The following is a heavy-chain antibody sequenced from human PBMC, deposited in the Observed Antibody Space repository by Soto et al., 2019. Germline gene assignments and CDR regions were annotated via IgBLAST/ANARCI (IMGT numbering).Heavy chain of an antibody. Sequence: GGSLRLSCAASGFTFSSYAMSWVRQAPGKGLEWVSAISRSGGSTYYADSVKGRFTISRDNSKNTLYLQMNSLRAEDTAVYYCAKCPAGLLWFGELLYTDYWGQGTLVTVSS. CDR2: ISRSGGST. CDR1: GFTFSSYA. V-gene: IGHV3-23*01. J-gene: IGHJ4*02. D-gene: IGHD3-10*01. CDR3: AKCPAGLLWFGELLYTDY.